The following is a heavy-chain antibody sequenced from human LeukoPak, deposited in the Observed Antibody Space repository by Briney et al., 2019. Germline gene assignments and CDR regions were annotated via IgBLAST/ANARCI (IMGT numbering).Heavy chain of an antibody. CDR3: AKQYFDWLLWGYYYYGMDV. D-gene: IGHD3-9*01. V-gene: IGHV3-23*01. CDR2: ISGSGGST. J-gene: IGHJ6*02. CDR1: GFSFSSYA. Sequence: GGSLRLSCAASGFSFSSYAMSWVRQAPGKGLERVTAISGSGGSTYYADSVKGRFTISRDNSKNTLYLQMNSLRAEDTAVYYCAKQYFDWLLWGYYYYGMDVWGQGTTVTVSS.